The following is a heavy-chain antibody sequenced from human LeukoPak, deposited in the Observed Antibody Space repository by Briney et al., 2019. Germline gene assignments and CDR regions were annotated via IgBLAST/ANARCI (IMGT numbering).Heavy chain of an antibody. V-gene: IGHV1-2*02. J-gene: IGHJ4*02. CDR1: GYTXTGYY. D-gene: IGHD3-10*01. Sequence: ASVKVSCKASGYTXTGYYTHGVRQAPGQGLEWMGWINANSGDTNYAQKFQGRVTMTRDTSISTAYMELSRLRSDDTAVYYCARGGFDYWGQGTLVTVSS. CDR3: ARGGFDY. CDR2: INANSGDT.